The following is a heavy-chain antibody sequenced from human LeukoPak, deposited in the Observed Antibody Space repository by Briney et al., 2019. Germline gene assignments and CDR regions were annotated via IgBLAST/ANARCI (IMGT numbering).Heavy chain of an antibody. CDR2: IIPIFGTA. CDR3: VSGESPPFWSGYYYYFDY. D-gene: IGHD3-3*01. CDR1: GGTFSSYA. V-gene: IGHV1-69*05. Sequence: GASVKVSCKASGGTFSSYAISWVRQAPGQGLEWMGGIIPIFGTANYAQKLQGRVTITTDESTSTAYMELSSLRSEDTAVYYCVSGESPPFWSGYYYYFDYWGQGTLVTVSS. J-gene: IGHJ4*02.